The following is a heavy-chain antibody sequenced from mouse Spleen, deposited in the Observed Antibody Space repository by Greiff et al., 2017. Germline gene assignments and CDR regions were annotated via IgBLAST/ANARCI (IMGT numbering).Heavy chain of an antibody. Sequence: VQLKESGAELVRPGALVKLSCKASGFNIKDYYMHWVKQRPEQGLEWIGGINPNNGGTSYNQKFKGKATLTVDKSSSTAYMELRSLTSEDSAVYYCARQLGLRFAYWGQGTLVTVSA. CDR1: GFNIKDYY. D-gene: IGHD3-1*01. V-gene: IGHV14-1*02. CDR2: INPNNGGT. J-gene: IGHJ3*01. CDR3: ARQLGLRFAY.